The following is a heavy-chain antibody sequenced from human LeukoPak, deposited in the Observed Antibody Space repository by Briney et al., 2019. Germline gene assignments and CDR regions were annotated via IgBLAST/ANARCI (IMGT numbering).Heavy chain of an antibody. CDR3: ARVDCTSTNCYGIDY. Sequence: GSLRLSCAASGFTFSSYGMNWVRQAPGKGLEWVSYISSSGGTMYYAASVKGRFTISRDNAKNSLYLQLNSLRAEDTALYYCARVDCTSTNCYGIDYWGQGTLVTVSS. CDR1: GFTFSSYG. CDR2: ISSSGGTM. J-gene: IGHJ4*02. V-gene: IGHV3-48*03. D-gene: IGHD2-2*01.